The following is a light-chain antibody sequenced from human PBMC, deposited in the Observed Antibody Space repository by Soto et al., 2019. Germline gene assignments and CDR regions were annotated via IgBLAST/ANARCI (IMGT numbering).Light chain of an antibody. CDR2: GAS. J-gene: IGKJ1*01. CDR3: QQYSDWPPWT. V-gene: IGKV3-15*01. Sequence: EIVLTQSPATLSLSPGERAALSCRASQSVKTKLAWYQKKPGQPPRLLIYGASIRATGIPARLSGSGSGTEFTLTISSLQSEDFAVYYCQQYSDWPPWTFGQGTKVDIK. CDR1: QSVKTK.